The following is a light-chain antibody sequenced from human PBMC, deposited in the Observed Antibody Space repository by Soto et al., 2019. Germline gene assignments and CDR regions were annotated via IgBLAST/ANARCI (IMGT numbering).Light chain of an antibody. Sequence: EIVMTQSPATLSVSPGERATLSCRASQSISGNLAWYQQKPGQAPRLLIYGASTRATGIPARFSGSGSGTEFTLTISGLQSEDFAVYYCQQFHNWPLTFGGGTKVDIK. J-gene: IGKJ4*01. CDR2: GAS. V-gene: IGKV3-15*01. CDR1: QSISGN. CDR3: QQFHNWPLT.